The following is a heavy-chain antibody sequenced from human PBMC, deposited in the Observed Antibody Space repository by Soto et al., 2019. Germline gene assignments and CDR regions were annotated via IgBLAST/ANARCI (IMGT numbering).Heavy chain of an antibody. CDR3: ARVPGVGVSAYDAFDI. V-gene: IGHV4-4*02. Sequence: QVQLQESGPGLVKPSGTLSLTCAVSGGSVSSSNWWSWVRQSPGKGLEWMGEIYHSGSAHYNPSLNSRATISLDTSKVQNSLRLSSVTAADTAVYYCARVPGVGVSAYDAFDIWGQGTRVIVSS. D-gene: IGHD2-21*02. CDR2: IYHSGSA. J-gene: IGHJ3*02. CDR1: GGSVSSSNW.